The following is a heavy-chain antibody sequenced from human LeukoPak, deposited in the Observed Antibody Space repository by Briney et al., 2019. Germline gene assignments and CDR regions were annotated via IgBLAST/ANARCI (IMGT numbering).Heavy chain of an antibody. CDR3: AKEWELTY. CDR2: IRYDGSNK. J-gene: IGHJ4*02. CDR1: GFTFSSYG. D-gene: IGHD1-26*01. V-gene: IGHV3-30*02. Sequence: GSLRLSCAASGFTFSSYGMHWVRQAPGKGLEWVAFIRYDGSNKFYADSVKGRFTISRDNPRNTLYLQMNSLRAEDTAMYHCAKEWELTYWGQGTLVTVSS.